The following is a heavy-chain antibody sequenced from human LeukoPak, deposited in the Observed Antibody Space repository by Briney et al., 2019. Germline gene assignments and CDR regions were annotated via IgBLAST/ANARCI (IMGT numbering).Heavy chain of an antibody. CDR1: GGSISSSSYY. CDR2: MYYIGST. CDR3: ARVPTVTFFDY. J-gene: IGHJ4*02. V-gene: IGHV4-39*01. Sequence: SETLSLTCTVPGGSISSSSYYWGWIRQPPGKGLEWIGSMYYIGSTYYSPSLKSRVTISVDTSKNQFSLKLSSVTAADTAVYYCARVPTVTFFDYWGQGTLVTVSS. D-gene: IGHD4-17*01.